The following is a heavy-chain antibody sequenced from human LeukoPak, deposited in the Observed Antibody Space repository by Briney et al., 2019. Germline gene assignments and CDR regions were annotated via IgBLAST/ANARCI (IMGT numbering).Heavy chain of an antibody. V-gene: IGHV4-59*01. J-gene: IGHJ4*02. CDR1: GGSISSYY. CDR3: AGLPHLTDYDNSGYRTYYFDY. Sequence: SETLSLTCTVSGGSISSYYWSWIRQPPEKGLEWIGYIYYSGITNYNPSLKSRVTISVDTSKNQFSLKLSSVTAADTAVYYCAGLPHLTDYDNSGYRTYYFDYWGQGVLVSVSS. D-gene: IGHD3-22*01. CDR2: IYYSGIT.